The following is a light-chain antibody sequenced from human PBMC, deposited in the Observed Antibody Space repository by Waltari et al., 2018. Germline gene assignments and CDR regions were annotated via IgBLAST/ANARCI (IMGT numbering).Light chain of an antibody. CDR2: GAS. Sequence: EIVMTQSPATLSVSPGARATLSCRASQSVSSNLAWYQQKRGQAPRLLIYGASTRATGIPARFSGSGSGTEFTLTISSMQSEDFAVYYCQQYNNWPLTVGGGTKVEIK. CDR1: QSVSSN. V-gene: IGKV3-15*01. CDR3: QQYNNWPLT. J-gene: IGKJ4*01.